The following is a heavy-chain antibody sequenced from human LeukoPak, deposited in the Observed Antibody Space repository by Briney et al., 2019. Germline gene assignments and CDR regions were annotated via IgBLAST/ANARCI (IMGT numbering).Heavy chain of an antibody. D-gene: IGHD3-10*01. CDR1: GYSFTSYW. V-gene: IGHV5-10-1*01. CDR3: ARHVRGPYGSGSPIFDY. J-gene: IGHJ4*02. Sequence: GESLKISCKGSGYSFTSYWISWVRQMPGKGLEWMGRIDPSDSYTNYSPSFQGHVTISADKSISTAYLQWSSLKASDTAMYYCARHVRGPYGSGSPIFDYWGQGTLVTASS. CDR2: IDPSDSYT.